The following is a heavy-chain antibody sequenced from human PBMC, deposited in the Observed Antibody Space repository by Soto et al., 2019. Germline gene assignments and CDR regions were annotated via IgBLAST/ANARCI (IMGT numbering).Heavy chain of an antibody. J-gene: IGHJ5*02. D-gene: IGHD6-13*01. CDR1: GYSFTSYW. CDR2: IYPGDSDT. CDR3: ERHTPIAPFRTAQKYKWFYP. Sequence: XESLKISCKVSGYSFTSYWIGWVRQMPGKGLEWMGIIYPGDSDTRYSPSFQGQVIISADKSISTAYLQWRSLKASDTAMYYCERHTPIAPFRTAQKYKWFYPCGQGPMGTVS. V-gene: IGHV5-51*01.